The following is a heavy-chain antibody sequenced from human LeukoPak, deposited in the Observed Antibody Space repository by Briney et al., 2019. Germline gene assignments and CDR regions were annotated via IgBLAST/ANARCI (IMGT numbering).Heavy chain of an antibody. CDR1: GFTFSSYS. J-gene: IGHJ4*02. CDR2: ISSSSSYI. D-gene: IGHD3-22*01. V-gene: IGHV3-21*01. Sequence: GGSLRLSCAASGFTFSSYSMNWVRQAPGKGLEWVSSISSSSSYIYYADSVKGRFTISRDNAKNSLYLQMNSLRAEDTAVYYCAREGDSSGYYSYYFDYWGQGTLVTVSS. CDR3: AREGDSSGYYSYYFDY.